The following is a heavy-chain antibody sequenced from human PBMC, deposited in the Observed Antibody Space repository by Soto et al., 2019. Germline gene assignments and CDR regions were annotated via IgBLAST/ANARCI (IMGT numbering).Heavy chain of an antibody. CDR3: ARHVPAAGYYSGMDF. J-gene: IGHJ6*02. D-gene: IGHD2-2*01. CDR1: VGTFSSYA. CDR2: IIPIFGKA. Sequence: HVQLVQSGAEVKKPGSSVKVSCKASVGTFSSYAISWVRQSPGQGREWMGVIIPIFGKANYAQKFQGRVTITAEESTSTAYMELRSLRAEDTAIYYCARHVPAAGYYSGMDFWGQGTTVTVSS. V-gene: IGHV1-69*12.